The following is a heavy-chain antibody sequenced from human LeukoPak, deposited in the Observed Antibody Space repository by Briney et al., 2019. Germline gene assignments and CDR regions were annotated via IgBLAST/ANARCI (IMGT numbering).Heavy chain of an antibody. D-gene: IGHD3-10*01. V-gene: IGHV4-34*01. Sequence: PSETLSLTCAVYGGSFSGYRWSWIRQPPGKGLEWIGEINQSGSTNYNPSLKSRVTISVDTSKNQFSLKLSSVTAADTAVYYCARGPRGSGSYFLNYWGQGTLVTVSS. CDR1: GGSFSGYR. CDR2: INQSGST. J-gene: IGHJ4*02. CDR3: ARGPRGSGSYFLNY.